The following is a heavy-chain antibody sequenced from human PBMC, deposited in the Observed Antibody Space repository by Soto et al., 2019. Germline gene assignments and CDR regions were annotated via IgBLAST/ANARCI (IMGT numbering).Heavy chain of an antibody. CDR1: CGSSISGDYY. V-gene: IGHV4-31*03. Sequence: PSETLSVTFTVSCGSSISGDYYWSLIRQLPGKGLEWIGYIYNRGNTFYNPSLKSRVTISVDTSKNQFSLKLSSVTAADTAVYYCARRYYDSTAGFDPWGQGTLVTVSS. CDR3: ARRYYDSTAGFDP. D-gene: IGHD3-22*01. J-gene: IGHJ5*02. CDR2: IYNRGNT.